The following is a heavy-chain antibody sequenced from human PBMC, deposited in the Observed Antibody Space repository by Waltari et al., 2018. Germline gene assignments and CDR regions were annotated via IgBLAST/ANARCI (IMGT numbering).Heavy chain of an antibody. J-gene: IGHJ3*02. CDR3: ARSRNGANAFDI. V-gene: IGHV3-21*01. CDR2: ISMSSSYI. D-gene: IGHD2-8*01. CDR1: VFTFSSYS. Sequence: EVQLVEAGGGLVKHGGTLRLSCAASVFTFSSYSLNWGRQAPGKGLEWVASISMSSSYIYYADSVKGRFTISRDNAKNSLYLQMNSLRAEDTAVYYCARSRNGANAFDIWGQGTMVTVSS.